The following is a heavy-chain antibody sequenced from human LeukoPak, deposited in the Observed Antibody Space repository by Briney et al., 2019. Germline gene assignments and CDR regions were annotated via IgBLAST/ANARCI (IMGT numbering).Heavy chain of an antibody. J-gene: IGHJ4*02. CDR2: ISSSSSPI. Sequence: GGSLRLSCAAYAFAFNTYSMNRVRQAPGKGLEWLSYISSSSSPIYYADSVKGRFTISRDNAKNSLYLQMKSLRDEDTAVYYCARDHYSRNDYWGQGTLVTVSS. V-gene: IGHV3-48*02. D-gene: IGHD6-13*01. CDR3: ARDHYSRNDY. CDR1: AFAFNTYS.